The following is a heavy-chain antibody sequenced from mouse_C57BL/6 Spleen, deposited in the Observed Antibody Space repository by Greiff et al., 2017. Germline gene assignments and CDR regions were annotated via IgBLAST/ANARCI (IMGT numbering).Heavy chain of an antibody. J-gene: IGHJ2*01. CDR2: IRNKANGYTT. CDR3: ARYRETLDY. V-gene: IGHV7-3*01. CDR1: GFTFTDYY. Sequence: EVQRVESGGGLVQPGGSLSLSCAASGFTFTDYYMSWVRQPPGKALEWLGFIRNKANGYTTEYSASVQGRLPISRDNSQSILYLQMNALRAEDSATYYCARYRETLDYWGQGTTLTVSS.